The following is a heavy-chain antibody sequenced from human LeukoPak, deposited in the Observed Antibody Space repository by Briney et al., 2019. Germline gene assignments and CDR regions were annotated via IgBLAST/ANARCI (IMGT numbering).Heavy chain of an antibody. CDR1: GGSFSGYY. J-gene: IGHJ4*02. CDR3: ARGRTYDYVWGSYRSPFNY. CDR2: INHSGST. V-gene: IGHV4-34*01. D-gene: IGHD3-16*02. Sequence: SETLSLTCAVYGGSFSGYYWSWIRQPPGKGLEWIGEINHSGSTNYNPSLKSRVTISVDTSKNQFSLKLSSVTAADTAVYYCARGRTYDYVWGSYRSPFNYWGQGTLVTVSS.